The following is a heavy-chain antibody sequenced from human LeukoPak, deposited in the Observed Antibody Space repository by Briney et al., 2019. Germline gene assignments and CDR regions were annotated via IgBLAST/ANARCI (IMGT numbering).Heavy chain of an antibody. J-gene: IGHJ4*02. CDR2: IYHSGST. Sequence: PSETLSLTCTVSGYSISSGYYWGWIRQPPGKGLEWIGSIYHSGSTYYNPSLKGRVTISVDTSKNQFSLRLSSVTAADTAVYYCARDLAPPFDYWGQGTLVTVSS. D-gene: IGHD2-15*01. V-gene: IGHV4-38-2*02. CDR3: ARDLAPPFDY. CDR1: GYSISSGYY.